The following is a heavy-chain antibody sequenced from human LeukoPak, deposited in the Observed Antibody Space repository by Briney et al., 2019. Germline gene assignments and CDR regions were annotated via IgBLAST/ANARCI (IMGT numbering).Heavy chain of an antibody. Sequence: GESLKISCKGSGYSFSTYLIGWVRQMPGKGLEWMGMIYPADSDTRYSPSFQGQVTISADKSISTAYLQWSSLKASDTAMYYCARTYYYDNTGSGTFDIWGQGTMVTVSS. CDR2: IYPADSDT. D-gene: IGHD3-22*01. CDR1: GYSFSTYL. V-gene: IGHV5-51*01. CDR3: ARTYYYDNTGSGTFDI. J-gene: IGHJ3*02.